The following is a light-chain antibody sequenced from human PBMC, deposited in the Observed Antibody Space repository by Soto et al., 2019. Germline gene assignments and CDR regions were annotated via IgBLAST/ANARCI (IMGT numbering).Light chain of an antibody. CDR2: DVT. CDR3: AAWDDSLNGWV. J-gene: IGLJ3*02. CDR1: SSDIGGYDY. V-gene: IGLV2-14*01. Sequence: QSVLTQPASMSASPGQSITISCTGTSSDIGGYDYVSWYQHHPGKAPKLIIYDVTRRPSGVSPRFSGSKSGNTASLTISGLQAEDEADYYCAAWDDSLNGWVFGGGTKLTVL.